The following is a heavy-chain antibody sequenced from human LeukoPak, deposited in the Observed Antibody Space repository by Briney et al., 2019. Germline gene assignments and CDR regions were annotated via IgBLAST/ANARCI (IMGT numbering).Heavy chain of an antibody. D-gene: IGHD6-19*01. J-gene: IGHJ3*02. CDR1: GYTFTSYY. CDR3: ASNLENSSGWRQSDAFDI. Sequence: ASVKVSCKASGYTFTSYYMHWVRQAPGQGLEWMGIINPSGGSTSYAQKFQGRVTMTRDMSTSTVYMELSSLRSEDTAVYYCASNLENSSGWRQSDAFDIWGQGTMVTVSS. V-gene: IGHV1-46*01. CDR2: INPSGGST.